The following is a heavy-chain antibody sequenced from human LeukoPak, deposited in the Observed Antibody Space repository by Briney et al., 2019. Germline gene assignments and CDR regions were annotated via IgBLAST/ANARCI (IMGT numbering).Heavy chain of an antibody. CDR3: ARGSDILTGYSADY. CDR1: GGSFSGYY. D-gene: IGHD3-9*01. V-gene: IGHV4-34*01. Sequence: PSETLSLTCAVYGGSFSGYYWSWIRQPPGKGLEWIGEINHSGSTNYNPSLKSRATISVDTSKNQFSLKLSSVTAADTAVYYCARGSDILTGYSADYWGQGTLVTVSS. J-gene: IGHJ4*02. CDR2: INHSGST.